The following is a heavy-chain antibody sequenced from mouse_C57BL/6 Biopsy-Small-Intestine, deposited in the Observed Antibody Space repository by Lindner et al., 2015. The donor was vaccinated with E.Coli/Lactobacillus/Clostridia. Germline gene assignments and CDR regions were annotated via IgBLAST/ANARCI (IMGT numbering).Heavy chain of an antibody. CDR1: GFSFTGYY. CDR3: GRSYYDYLDY. V-gene: IGHV1-42*01. D-gene: IGHD2-4*01. Sequence: QLQESGPELVKPGASVMISCRASGFSFTGYYMNWMKQSPEKSLEWIGEINPSTGGTTYNQKFKAKATLTVDKSSSTAYMQLKSLTSEDSAVYFCGRSYYDYLDYWGQGTTLTVSS. CDR2: INPSTGGT. J-gene: IGHJ2*01.